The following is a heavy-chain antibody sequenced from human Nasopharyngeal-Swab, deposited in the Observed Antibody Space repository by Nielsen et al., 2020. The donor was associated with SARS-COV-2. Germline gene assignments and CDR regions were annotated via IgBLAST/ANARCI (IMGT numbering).Heavy chain of an antibody. CDR2: ISAYNGNT. J-gene: IGHJ5*01. Sequence: ASVKVSCKASGYTFTSYGISWVRQAPGQGLEWMGWISAYNGNTNYAQKLQGRVTMTTDTSTSTAYMELRSLRSDDTAVYYCARDGLYDYVWGSYRYRWFDSWGQGTLVTVSS. CDR3: ARDGLYDYVWGSYRYRWFDS. CDR1: GYTFTSYG. V-gene: IGHV1-18*01. D-gene: IGHD3-16*02.